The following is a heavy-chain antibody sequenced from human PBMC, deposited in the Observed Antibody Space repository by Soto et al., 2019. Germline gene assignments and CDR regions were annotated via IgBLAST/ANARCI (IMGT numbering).Heavy chain of an antibody. CDR2: IYWDDDK. J-gene: IGHJ4*02. D-gene: IGHD4-17*01. V-gene: IGHV2-5*02. CDR1: GFSLTTYDMG. CDR3: AHAGDYDLLTFDH. Sequence: QITLKESGPTLVRPAQTLTLTCAFSGFSLTTYDMGVAWIRQPPGKALEWLALIYWDDDKRHSPSLKDRLAISKDTSRNQVVLTITNMDPGDTATYFCAHAGDYDLLTFDHWGPGTLVTVSS.